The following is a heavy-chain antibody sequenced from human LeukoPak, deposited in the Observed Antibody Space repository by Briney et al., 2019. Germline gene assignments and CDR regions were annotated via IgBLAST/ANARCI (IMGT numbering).Heavy chain of an antibody. Sequence: SETLSLTCAVSGGSISSGGYSWSWIRQPPGTGLEWIGYIYYSGSTYYNPSLKSRVTISVDTSKNQFSLKLSSVTAADTAVYYCARERTRYYFDYWGQGTLVTVSS. CDR2: IYYSGST. D-gene: IGHD2-8*01. CDR1: GGSISSGGYS. CDR3: ARERTRYYFDY. V-gene: IGHV4-30-4*08. J-gene: IGHJ4*02.